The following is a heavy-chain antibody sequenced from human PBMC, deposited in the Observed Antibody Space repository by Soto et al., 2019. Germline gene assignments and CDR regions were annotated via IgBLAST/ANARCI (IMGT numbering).Heavy chain of an antibody. D-gene: IGHD5-18*01. CDR3: ARHPPTPPALVTWYFDL. Sequence: PGESLKISCKGSGDSFTGYWIAWVRQKPGKGLEWVGDIYPGDSDTRYSPSFQGHVTISVDKSISTAYLQWSSLKASDTATYYCARHPPTPPALVTWYFDLWGRGTQVTVSS. V-gene: IGHV5-51*01. J-gene: IGHJ2*01. CDR2: IYPGDSDT. CDR1: GDSFTGYW.